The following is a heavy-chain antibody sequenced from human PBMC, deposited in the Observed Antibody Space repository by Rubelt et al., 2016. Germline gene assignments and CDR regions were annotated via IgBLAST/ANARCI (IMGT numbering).Heavy chain of an antibody. V-gene: IGHV4-38-2*02. CDR3: ARGDSSSGDFDY. CDR1: GYSISSGYY. Sequence: QVQLQESGPGLVKPSETLSLTCTVSGYSISSGYYWGWIRQPPGKGLEWIGSIYHSGSTYYNPSLKSRVTISVDTSKNQFSLKLSSVTAADTAGYYCARGDSSSGDFDYWGQGTLVTVSS. CDR2: IYHSGST. D-gene: IGHD6-25*01. J-gene: IGHJ4*02.